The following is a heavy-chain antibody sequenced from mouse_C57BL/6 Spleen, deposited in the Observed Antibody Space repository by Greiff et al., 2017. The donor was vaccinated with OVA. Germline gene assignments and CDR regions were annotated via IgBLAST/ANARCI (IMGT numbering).Heavy chain of an antibody. CDR1: GYTFTDYY. D-gene: IGHD1-1*01. V-gene: IGHV1-26*01. Sequence: EVQLQQSGPELVKPGASVKISCKASGYTFTDYYMNWVKQSHGKSLEWIGDINPNNGGTSYNQKFKGKATLTVDKSSSTAYMELRSLTSEDSAVYYCARRGSYYGSRYYAMDYWGQGTSVTVSS. J-gene: IGHJ4*01. CDR3: ARRGSYYGSRYYAMDY. CDR2: INPNNGGT.